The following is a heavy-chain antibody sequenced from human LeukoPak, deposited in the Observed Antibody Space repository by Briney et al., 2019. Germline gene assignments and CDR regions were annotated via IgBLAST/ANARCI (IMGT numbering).Heavy chain of an antibody. Sequence: GGSLRLSCAASGFTFSSYSMNWVRQAPGKGREGVSSISSSSSYIYYADSVKGRFTTSRDNAKNSLYLQMNSLSAEDTAVYYCARDLLVGATYRWGQGTLVTVSS. CDR2: ISSSSSYI. D-gene: IGHD1-26*01. J-gene: IGHJ4*02. CDR1: GFTFSSYS. V-gene: IGHV3-21*01. CDR3: ARDLLVGATYR.